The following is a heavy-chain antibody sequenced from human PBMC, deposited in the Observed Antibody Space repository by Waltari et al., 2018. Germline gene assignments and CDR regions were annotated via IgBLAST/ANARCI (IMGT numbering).Heavy chain of an antibody. D-gene: IGHD3-10*01. CDR1: GGSFSGYY. CDR2: INHSGST. Sequence: QVQLQQWGAGLLKPSETLSLTCAVYGGSFSGYYWSWIRQPPGKGLEWIGEINHSGSTNYNPSLKSRVTISVDTSKNQFSLKLSSVTAADTAVYYCARVRSHYKTHDYWGQGTLVTVSS. V-gene: IGHV4-34*01. J-gene: IGHJ4*02. CDR3: ARVRSHYKTHDY.